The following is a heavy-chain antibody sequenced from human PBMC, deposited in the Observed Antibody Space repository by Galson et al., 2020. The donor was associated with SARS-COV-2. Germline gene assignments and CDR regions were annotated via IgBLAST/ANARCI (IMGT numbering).Heavy chain of an antibody. CDR2: NKSKTDGGTT. J-gene: IGHJ6*02. V-gene: IGHV3-15*01. Sequence: KLGESLKISCAASGFTFSNAWMSWVRQAPGKGLEWGGRNKSKTDGGTTDYAAPEKGRFTISRDDSKNTLYLQMNSLKTEYTAVYYCTTASSPDIVVVPAAMQYYYYGMDVWGQGTTVTVSS. CDR3: TTASSPDIVVVPAAMQYYYYGMDV. D-gene: IGHD2-2*01. CDR1: GFTFSNAW.